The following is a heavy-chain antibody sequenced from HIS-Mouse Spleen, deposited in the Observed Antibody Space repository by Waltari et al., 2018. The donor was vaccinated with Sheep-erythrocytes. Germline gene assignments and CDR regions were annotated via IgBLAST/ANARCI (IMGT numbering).Heavy chain of an antibody. CDR1: GFTFSSYS. CDR2: ISSSSSYI. V-gene: IGHV3-21*01. D-gene: IGHD6-13*01. Sequence: EVQLVESGGGLVKPGGSLRLSCAASGFTFSSYSMNWVSQAPGKGLEWVSSISSSSSYIYYADSVKGRFTISRDNAKNSLYLQMNSLRAEDTAVYYCARDRRSSWHFDYWGQGTLVTVSS. J-gene: IGHJ4*02. CDR3: ARDRRSSWHFDY.